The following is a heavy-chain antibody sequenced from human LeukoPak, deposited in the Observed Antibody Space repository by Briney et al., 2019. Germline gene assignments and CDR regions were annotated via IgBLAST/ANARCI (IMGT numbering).Heavy chain of an antibody. J-gene: IGHJ4*02. CDR1: GFTFSSYA. CDR2: ISGSGGST. Sequence: GGSLRLSCAASGFTFSSYAMSWVRQAPGKGLGWVSAISGSGGSTYYADSVKGRFTISRDNSKNTLYLQMNSLRAEDTAVYYCAKDRTGIAAAGPFDYWGQGTLVTVSS. V-gene: IGHV3-23*01. D-gene: IGHD6-13*01. CDR3: AKDRTGIAAAGPFDY.